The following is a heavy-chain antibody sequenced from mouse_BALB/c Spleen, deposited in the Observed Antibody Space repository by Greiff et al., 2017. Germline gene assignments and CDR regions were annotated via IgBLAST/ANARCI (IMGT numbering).Heavy chain of an antibody. Sequence: EVKLMESGPKLVKPGASVKMSCKASGYTFTSYVMHWVKQKPGQGLEWIGYINPYNDGTKYNEKFKGKATLTSDKSSSTAYMELSSLTSEDSAVYYCARDLYDYYAMDYWGQGTSVTVSS. CDR2: INPYNDGT. D-gene: IGHD2-3*01. V-gene: IGHV1-14*01. J-gene: IGHJ4*01. CDR1: GYTFTSYV. CDR3: ARDLYDYYAMDY.